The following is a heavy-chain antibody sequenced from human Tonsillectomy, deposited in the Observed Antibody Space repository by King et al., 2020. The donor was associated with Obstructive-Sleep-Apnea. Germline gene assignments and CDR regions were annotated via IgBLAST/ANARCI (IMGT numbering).Heavy chain of an antibody. CDR2: VYPGDSDT. D-gene: IGHD3-16*01. Sequence: QLVQSAAEVKKPGESLKLSCKGSGYSFTSYWIGWVRQMPGKGLEWMGIVYPGDSDTRYSPSFQGQVTISADKSTLTAYLQWSSLKASDTAIYYCARHLGTTSVDYWGQGTLVTVSS. V-gene: IGHV5-51*01. CDR1: GYSFTSYW. J-gene: IGHJ4*02. CDR3: ARHLGTTSVDY.